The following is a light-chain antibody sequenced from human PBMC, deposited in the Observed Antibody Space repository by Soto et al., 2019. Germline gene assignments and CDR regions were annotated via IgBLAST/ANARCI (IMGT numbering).Light chain of an antibody. CDR3: QQFSSYPLT. V-gene: IGKV3-20*01. J-gene: IGKJ4*01. CDR2: GAS. CDR1: QSVSSSH. Sequence: IVLTQSPGTLSLSPGETATLSCRASQSVSSSHLAWYQQKPGQAPRLLIYGASTRATGVPARFSGGGSGTEFTLTITGLQSEDFAVYYCQQFSSYPLTFGGGTKVDIK.